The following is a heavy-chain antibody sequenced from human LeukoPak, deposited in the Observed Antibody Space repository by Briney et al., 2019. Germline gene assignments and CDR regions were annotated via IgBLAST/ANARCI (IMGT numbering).Heavy chain of an antibody. CDR1: GGSFSGYY. Sequence: SETLSLTCAVYGGSFSGYYWSWIRQPPGKGLEWIGEINHSGSTNYNPSLKSRVTISVDTSKNQFSLKPSSVTAADTAVYYCARSILPDYWGQGTLVTVSS. CDR3: ARSILPDY. J-gene: IGHJ4*02. CDR2: INHSGST. V-gene: IGHV4-34*01.